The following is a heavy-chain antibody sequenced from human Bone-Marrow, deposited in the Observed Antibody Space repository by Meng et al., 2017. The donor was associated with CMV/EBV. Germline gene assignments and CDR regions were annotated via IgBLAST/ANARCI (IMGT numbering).Heavy chain of an antibody. CDR3: ARGGRRKQPLGDV. D-gene: IGHD1-26*01. J-gene: IGHJ6*02. V-gene: IGHV4-34*01. CDR2: INHSGST. Sequence: SETLSLTCAVYGGSFSGYYWSWIRQPPGKGLEWIGEINHSGSTNYNLSLKSRVTISVDTSKNQFSLKLSSVTAADTAVYYCARGGRRKQPLGDVWGQGTTVTVSS. CDR1: GGSFSGYY.